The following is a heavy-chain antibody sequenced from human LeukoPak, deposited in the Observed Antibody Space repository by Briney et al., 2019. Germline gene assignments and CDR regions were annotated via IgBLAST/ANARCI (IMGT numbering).Heavy chain of an antibody. V-gene: IGHV3-23*01. D-gene: IGHD2-2*01. Sequence: GGSLRLSCAASGFTFSSYAMSWVRQAPGKGLEWVSGISGSGGSTYYADSVKGRFTISRDNSKNTLYLQMNSLRAEDTALYYCAENRGAVVLVPEPGGYWGQRALVTVS. CDR1: GFTFSSYA. CDR3: AENRGAVVLVPEPGGY. J-gene: IGHJ4*02. CDR2: ISGSGGST.